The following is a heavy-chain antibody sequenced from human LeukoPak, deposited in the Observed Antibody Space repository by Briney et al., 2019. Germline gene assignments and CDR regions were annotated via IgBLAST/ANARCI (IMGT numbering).Heavy chain of an antibody. Sequence: SETLSLTCDVSGSSVNSDQYWGWMRHSPGAGLEWIGSVHQTGSPYYNPSLGSRVSLSIDSTKNSFSLRLTSVTAADTAVYYCAMLRLGELSLLANAYDIWGQGTMVIVSS. J-gene: IGHJ3*02. D-gene: IGHD3-16*02. CDR3: AMLRLGELSLLANAYDI. CDR1: GSSVNSDQY. CDR2: VHQTGSP. V-gene: IGHV4-38-2*01.